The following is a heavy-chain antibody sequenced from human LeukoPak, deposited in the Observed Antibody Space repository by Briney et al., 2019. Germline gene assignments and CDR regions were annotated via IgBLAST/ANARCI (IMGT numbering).Heavy chain of an antibody. Sequence: SETLSLTCTVSGVSINIYYWSWLRQPAGKGLEWIGRISSSGSTNYNPSLKSRVTISVDTSKNQFSLKLSSVTAADTAVYFCARGPYSYDSSGAFDIWGQGTMVTVSS. D-gene: IGHD3-22*01. CDR3: ARGPYSYDSSGAFDI. J-gene: IGHJ3*02. V-gene: IGHV4-4*07. CDR1: GVSINIYY. CDR2: ISSSGST.